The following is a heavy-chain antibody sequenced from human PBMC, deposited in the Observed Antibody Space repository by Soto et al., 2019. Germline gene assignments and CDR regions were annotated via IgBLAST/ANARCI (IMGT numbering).Heavy chain of an antibody. J-gene: IGHJ5*02. CDR1: GDSITRSNFY. Sequence: SDTLSLTCTVSGDSITRSNFYWGWIRQPPGKGLEWLGSIFYSGSTFYNPALKSRVTFSVDTSKNHFSLKLSSVTAADTAVYYCARHKTTMLTVVSAFDPWGQGTRVTVSS. D-gene: IGHD3-22*01. V-gene: IGHV4-39*02. CDR2: IFYSGST. CDR3: ARHKTTMLTVVSAFDP.